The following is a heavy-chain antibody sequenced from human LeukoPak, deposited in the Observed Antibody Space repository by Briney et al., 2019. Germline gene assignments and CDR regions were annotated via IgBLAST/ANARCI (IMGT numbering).Heavy chain of an antibody. V-gene: IGHV3-9*01. CDR2: VSWNSGSI. D-gene: IGHD3-22*01. J-gene: IGHJ4*02. CDR3: AKDIRALNYYDSSGVFDY. CDR1: GFTFDDYA. Sequence: GGSLRLSCAASGFTFDDYAMHWVRQAPGKGLEWVSDVSWNSGSIGYADSVKGRFTISRDNAKNSLYLQMNSLRAEDTALYYCAKDIRALNYYDSSGVFDYWGQGTLVTVSS.